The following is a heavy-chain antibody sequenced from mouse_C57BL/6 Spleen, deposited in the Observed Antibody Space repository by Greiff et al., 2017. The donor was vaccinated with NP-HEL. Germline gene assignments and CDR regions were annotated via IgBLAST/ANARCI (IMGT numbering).Heavy chain of an antibody. Sequence: EVKLMESEGGLVQPGSSMKLSCTASGFTFSDYYMAWVRQVPEKGLEWVANINYDGSSTYYLDSLKSRFIISRDNAKNILYLQMSSLKSEDTATYYCAREYYSNYVFFDYWGQGTTLTVSS. CDR3: AREYYSNYVFFDY. J-gene: IGHJ2*01. D-gene: IGHD2-5*01. V-gene: IGHV5-16*01. CDR2: INYDGSST. CDR1: GFTFSDYY.